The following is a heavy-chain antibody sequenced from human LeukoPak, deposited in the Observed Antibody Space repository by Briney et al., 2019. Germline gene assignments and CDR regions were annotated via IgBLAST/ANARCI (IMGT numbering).Heavy chain of an antibody. V-gene: IGHV3-53*01. CDR3: ARESPYDSEGSEDDY. Sequence: GGSLRLSRAASGFTVSSNYMSWVRQAPGKGLEWVSVTYSDGSTYYADSVRGRFIISRDSSKNTLYLQMNSLRAEDTAVYYCARESPYDSEGSEDDYWGQGTLVTVSS. D-gene: IGHD3-9*01. CDR2: TYSDGST. J-gene: IGHJ4*02. CDR1: GFTVSSNY.